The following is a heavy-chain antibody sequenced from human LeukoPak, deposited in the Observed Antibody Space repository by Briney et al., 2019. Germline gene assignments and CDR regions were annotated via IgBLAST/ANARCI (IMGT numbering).Heavy chain of an antibody. CDR2: INHSGST. CDR1: GGSFSGYY. D-gene: IGHD3-16*02. Sequence: PSETLSLTCAVYGGSFSGYYWSWIRQPPGKGLEWIGEINHSGSTNYNPSLKSRVTISVDTSKNQFSLKLSSVTAADTAVYYCAGGVRGKHHFDYWGQGTLVTVSS. V-gene: IGHV4-34*01. J-gene: IGHJ4*02. CDR3: AGGVRGKHHFDY.